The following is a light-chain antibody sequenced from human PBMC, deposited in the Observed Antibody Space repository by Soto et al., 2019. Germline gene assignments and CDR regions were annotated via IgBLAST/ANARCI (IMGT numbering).Light chain of an antibody. CDR2: EGS. CDR3: CSYADSNTYVV. J-gene: IGLJ7*01. V-gene: IGLV2-23*01. Sequence: QSALTQPASVSGSPGQSITISCTGTSSDVGGYNLVSRYQQHPDKAPKLVIYEGSKRPSGVSSRFSGSKSGNTASLTISGLQAEDEAEYYCCSYADSNTYVVFGGGTQLTVL. CDR1: SSDVGGYNL.